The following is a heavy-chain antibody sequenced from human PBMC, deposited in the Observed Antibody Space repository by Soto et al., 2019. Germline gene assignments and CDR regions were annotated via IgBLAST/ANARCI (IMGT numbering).Heavy chain of an antibody. Sequence: GGSLRLSCAASGFTFSDYYMSWIRQAPGKGLGWVSYISSSSSYTNYADSVKGRFTIFTEHAKNSLYLQMNSLRAEETAVYYCARDARVGANSYGMDVWGQGTTVTVSS. CDR1: GFTFSDYY. CDR3: ARDARVGANSYGMDV. V-gene: IGHV3-11*06. J-gene: IGHJ6*02. D-gene: IGHD2-15*01. CDR2: ISSSSSYT.